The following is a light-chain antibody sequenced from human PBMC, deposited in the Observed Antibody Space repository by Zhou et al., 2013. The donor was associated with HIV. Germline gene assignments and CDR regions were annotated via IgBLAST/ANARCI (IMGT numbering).Light chain of an antibody. CDR1: QSISRY. J-gene: IGKJ3*01. V-gene: IGKV1-39*01. CDR2: DAS. Sequence: DIQMTQSPSSLSASVGDRVTITCRASQSISRYLNWYQQKPGKAPKLLIYDASSVQSGVPSRFSGSGSGTDFTLTISSLQPEDFATYYCQQSYSTPRAFGPGTKVDIK. CDR3: QQSYSTPRA.